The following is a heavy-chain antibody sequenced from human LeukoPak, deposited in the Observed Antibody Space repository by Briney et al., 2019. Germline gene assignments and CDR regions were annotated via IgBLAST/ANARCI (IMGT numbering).Heavy chain of an antibody. Sequence: PGGSLRLSCAASGFTFSNYWMAWVRQAPGEGLEWVANIKQDGGQTYYVDSLKGRFIISRDNAKNSLYLQMKSLRVEDTAAYYCASIGYSSSSLDFWGQGTLVTVSS. J-gene: IGHJ4*02. D-gene: IGHD6-13*01. CDR3: ASIGYSSSSLDF. CDR2: IKQDGGQT. CDR1: GFTFSNYW. V-gene: IGHV3-7*01.